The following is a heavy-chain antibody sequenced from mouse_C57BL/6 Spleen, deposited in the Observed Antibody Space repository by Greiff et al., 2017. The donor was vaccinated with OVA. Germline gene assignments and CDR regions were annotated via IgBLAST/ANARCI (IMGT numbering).Heavy chain of an antibody. J-gene: IGHJ2*01. CDR1: GYTFTSYW. Sequence: QVQLQQPGAELVMPGASVKLSCKASGYTFTSYWMHWVKQRPGQGLEWIGEIDPSDSDTNYNQKFKGKSTLTVDKSSSTAYMQLSSLTSEDSAVYYCAREGRGFDYWGKGTTLTVSS. CDR2: IDPSDSDT. V-gene: IGHV1-69*01. CDR3: AREGRGFDY.